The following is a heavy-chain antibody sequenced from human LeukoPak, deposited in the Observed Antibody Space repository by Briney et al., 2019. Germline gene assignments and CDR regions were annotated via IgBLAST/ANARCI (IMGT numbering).Heavy chain of an antibody. J-gene: IGHJ4*02. CDR1: GGSISSHY. V-gene: IGHV4-59*08. CDR3: ASRALRTCYFDY. Sequence: SETLSLTCTVSGGSISSHYWSWIRQPPGKGLEWIAYISYSGSTNYNPSLKSRVTISVDTYKNQFSLKLSSVTAADTAVYYCASRALRTCYFDYWGQGTLVSVSS. CDR2: ISYSGST. D-gene: IGHD1-1*01.